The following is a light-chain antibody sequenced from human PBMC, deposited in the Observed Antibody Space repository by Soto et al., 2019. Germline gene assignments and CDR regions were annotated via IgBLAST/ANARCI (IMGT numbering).Light chain of an antibody. V-gene: IGKV3-20*01. Sequence: ETVLTQSPGTLSLSPGERATLSCRASQSVNNDYLAWYQQRPGLAPRLLIFGASGRATGIPDRFSGSGSGTDFTLTISRLEPEDFAVYYCQQYGSSSFTFGPGTKVAIK. CDR2: GAS. CDR1: QSVNNDY. J-gene: IGKJ3*01. CDR3: QQYGSSSFT.